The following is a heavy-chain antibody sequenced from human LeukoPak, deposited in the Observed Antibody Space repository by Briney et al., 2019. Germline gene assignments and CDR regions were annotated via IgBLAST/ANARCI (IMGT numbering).Heavy chain of an antibody. V-gene: IGHV3-21*01. CDR1: GFTFSSYS. Sequence: GGSLRLSCAASGFTFSSYSMNWVRQAPGKGLEWVSSISSSSSYIYYADSVKGRFTISRDNAKNSLSLQMNSLRADDTAMYYCARDHGRNSGTYNDAFDIWGQGTMVIVSS. D-gene: IGHD1-26*01. CDR2: ISSSSSYI. CDR3: ARDHGRNSGTYNDAFDI. J-gene: IGHJ3*02.